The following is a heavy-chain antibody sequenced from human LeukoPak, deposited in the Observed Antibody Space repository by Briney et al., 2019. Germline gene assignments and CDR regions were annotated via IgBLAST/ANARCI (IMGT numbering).Heavy chain of an antibody. CDR3: ARGLEQLVQPFDY. CDR1: GGSISSYY. Sequence: PSETLSLTCTVSGGSISSYYWSWIRQPPGKGLEWIGYIYYSGSTNYNPSLKSRVTISVDTSKNQFSLKLSSVTAADTAVYYCARGLEQLVQPFDYWGQGTLVTVSS. J-gene: IGHJ4*02. CDR2: IYYSGST. D-gene: IGHD6-6*01. V-gene: IGHV4-59*01.